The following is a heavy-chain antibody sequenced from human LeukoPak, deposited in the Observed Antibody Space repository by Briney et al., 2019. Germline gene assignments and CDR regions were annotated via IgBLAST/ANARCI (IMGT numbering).Heavy chain of an antibody. CDR3: ARGGDYYDSSGRSYNWFDP. CDR1: GGSISSYY. Sequence: PSETLSLTCTVSGGSISSYYWSWIRQPPGKGLKGFGYIFYSGSTNYNPSLKSRVTISVDTSKNQFSLKLSSVTAADTAVYYCARGGDYYDSSGRSYNWFDPWGQGTLVTVSS. J-gene: IGHJ5*02. V-gene: IGHV4-59*01. D-gene: IGHD3-22*01. CDR2: IFYSGST.